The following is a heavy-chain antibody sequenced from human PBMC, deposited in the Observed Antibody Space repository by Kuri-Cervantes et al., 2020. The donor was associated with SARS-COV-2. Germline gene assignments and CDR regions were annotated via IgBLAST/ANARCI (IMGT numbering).Heavy chain of an antibody. D-gene: IGHD3-22*01. Sequence: GESLKISCTASGFTFGDYAMSWVRQAPGKGLEWVGFIRSKAYGGTTEYAASVKGRFTISRDDSKSIAYLQMNSLQTEDTAVYYCTRTLSSAPYYFDYWGQGTLVTVSS. J-gene: IGHJ4*02. V-gene: IGHV3-49*04. CDR2: IRSKAYGGTT. CDR1: GFTFGDYA. CDR3: TRTLSSAPYYFDY.